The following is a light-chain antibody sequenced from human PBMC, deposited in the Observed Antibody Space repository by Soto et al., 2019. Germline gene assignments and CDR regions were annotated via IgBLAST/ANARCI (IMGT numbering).Light chain of an antibody. CDR3: HQYGGSPRT. CDR1: QSVSSSY. CDR2: GAS. V-gene: IGKV3-20*01. J-gene: IGKJ1*01. Sequence: EMVLTQSPGTLSLSPGERATLSCRASQSVSSSYLAWYQQKPGQAPRLLIYGASSRATGIPDRFSGSGSGTDFTLTISRLEPEDFAVYYCHQYGGSPRTLGQGTKVDIK.